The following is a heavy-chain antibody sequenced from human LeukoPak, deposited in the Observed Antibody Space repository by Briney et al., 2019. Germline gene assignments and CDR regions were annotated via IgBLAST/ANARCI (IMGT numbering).Heavy chain of an antibody. J-gene: IGHJ4*02. Sequence: GGSLRLSCAASGFTFSSYGMHWVRQAPGKGLEWVAVIWYDGSNKYYADSVKGRFTISRDNSKNTLYLQMNSLIAEDTAVYYCAKDGLQLVGGSYVDYWGQGTLVTVSS. CDR2: IWYDGSNK. V-gene: IGHV3-33*06. CDR3: AKDGLQLVGGSYVDY. D-gene: IGHD6-13*01. CDR1: GFTFSSYG.